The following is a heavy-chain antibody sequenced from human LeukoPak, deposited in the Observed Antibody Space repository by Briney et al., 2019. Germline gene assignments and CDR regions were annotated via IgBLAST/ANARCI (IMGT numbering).Heavy chain of an antibody. D-gene: IGHD2-15*01. Sequence: SETLSLPCAVYGGSFSGYYWIWIRQPPGKGREWIGEINHSGSTNYNPSLKSRVTISVDTSKNQFSLKLSSVTVADTDVYYSGRGKHCSGGSCYSYYYYYGMDVWGKGTTVTVSS. CDR1: GGSFSGYY. J-gene: IGHJ6*04. V-gene: IGHV4-34*01. CDR3: GRGKHCSGGSCYSYYYYYGMDV. CDR2: INHSGST.